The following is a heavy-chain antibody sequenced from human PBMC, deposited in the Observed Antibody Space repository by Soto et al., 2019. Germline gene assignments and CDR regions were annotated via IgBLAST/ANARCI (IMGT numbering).Heavy chain of an antibody. D-gene: IGHD4-4*01. V-gene: IGHV4-31*03. CDR3: ARGVGDDYNQRYHGMDV. Sequence: QVQLQESGPGLLKPSQTLSLTCTVSGTSISSTHHYWSWIRQSPRKGLEWIGYIYYTGSTYYNPSIESRIIISVDTSKNQFSLKVDSMTAADTAVYFCARGVGDDYNQRYHGMDVWGQGTTVIVSS. CDR1: GTSISSTHHY. J-gene: IGHJ6*02. CDR2: IYYTGST.